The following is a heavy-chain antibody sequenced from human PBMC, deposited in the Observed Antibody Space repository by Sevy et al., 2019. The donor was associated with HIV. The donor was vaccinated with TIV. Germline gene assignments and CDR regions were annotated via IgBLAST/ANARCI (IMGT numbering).Heavy chain of an antibody. CDR3: AKDALGRRWLQSLEGGIDY. J-gene: IGHJ4*02. CDR2: ISYDGSNK. V-gene: IGHV3-30-3*01. Sequence: GGSLRLSCAASGFTFSSYAMHWVRQAPGKGLEWVAVISYDGSNKYYADSVKGRFTISRDNSKNKLYLQMNSLRAEDTAVYYCAKDALGRRWLQSLEGGIDYWGQGTLVTVSS. D-gene: IGHD5-12*01. CDR1: GFTFSSYA.